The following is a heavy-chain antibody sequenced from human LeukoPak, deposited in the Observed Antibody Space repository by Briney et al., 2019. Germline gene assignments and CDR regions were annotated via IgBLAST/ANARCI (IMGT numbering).Heavy chain of an antibody. CDR3: ASGYSYGLIDY. CDR2: INHSGST. Sequence: PSETLSLTCAVYGGSFSGYYWSWIRQPPGKGLEWIGEINHSGSTNYNPSLKSRVTISVDTSKNQFSLKLSSVTAADTAVYYCASGYSYGLIDYWGQGTLITVSS. V-gene: IGHV4-34*01. J-gene: IGHJ4*02. CDR1: GGSFSGYY. D-gene: IGHD5-18*01.